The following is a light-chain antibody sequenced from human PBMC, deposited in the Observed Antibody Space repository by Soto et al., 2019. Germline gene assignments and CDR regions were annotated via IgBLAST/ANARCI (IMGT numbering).Light chain of an antibody. CDR1: QDISNY. V-gene: IGKV1-33*01. Sequence: DMQMTQSPSSLSASVGDRVTITCQASQDISNYLNWYQQKPGKAPKLLIFDASRVEIGVPSRFSGSGSRPDFTFTISSLQPEDVATYYCQHYADLPLSFGGGTKVEIK. CDR2: DAS. CDR3: QHYADLPLS. J-gene: IGKJ4*01.